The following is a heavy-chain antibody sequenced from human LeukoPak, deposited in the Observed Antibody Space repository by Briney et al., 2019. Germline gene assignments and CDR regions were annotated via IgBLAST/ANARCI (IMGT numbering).Heavy chain of an antibody. Sequence: PGGSLRLSCVASGFPANSTYMNWVRQAPGKGLEWVSVIHSGGSTYYADSVKGRFTIPRDTSKNMLYLQMNSLRPEDTALYYCARDKKRNSYGHNYYGMDVWGQGTTVTVSS. CDR2: IHSGGST. D-gene: IGHD5-18*01. V-gene: IGHV3-66*02. J-gene: IGHJ6*02. CDR1: GFPANSTY. CDR3: ARDKKRNSYGHNYYGMDV.